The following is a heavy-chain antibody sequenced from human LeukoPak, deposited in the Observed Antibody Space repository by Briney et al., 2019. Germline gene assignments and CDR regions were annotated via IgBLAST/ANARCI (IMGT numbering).Heavy chain of an antibody. D-gene: IGHD1-1*01. CDR3: VAELAVGRGCFHY. CDR1: GFTFSSSV. Sequence: TSVKVSCKASGFTFSSSVLHWVRQARGQRLEWIGWLVVGSGHTSYAQSFQGRVTLTSDMSTSTSFMELNSLRDEDTAVYYCVAELAVGRGCFHYWGQGALLTVSS. J-gene: IGHJ4*02. CDR2: LVVGSGHT. V-gene: IGHV1-58*01.